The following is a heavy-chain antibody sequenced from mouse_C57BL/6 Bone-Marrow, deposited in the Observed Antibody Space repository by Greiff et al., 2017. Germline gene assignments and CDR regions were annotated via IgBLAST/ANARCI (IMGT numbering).Heavy chain of an antibody. Sequence: EVKLMESGEGLVKPGGSLKLSCAASGFTISSYAMSWVRQTPEKRLEWVAYISSGGDYIYYADTVKGRFTISRDTARNTLYLQISSLKSEDTAMYYCTRSLLRGFDYWGQGTTLTVSS. CDR2: ISSGGDYI. V-gene: IGHV5-9-1*02. J-gene: IGHJ2*01. CDR3: TRSLLRGFDY. D-gene: IGHD1-1*01. CDR1: GFTISSYA.